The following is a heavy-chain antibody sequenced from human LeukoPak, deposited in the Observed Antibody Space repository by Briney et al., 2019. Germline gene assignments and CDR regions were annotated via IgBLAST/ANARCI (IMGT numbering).Heavy chain of an antibody. V-gene: IGHV3-30-3*01. CDR1: GFTFSSYA. J-gene: IGHJ4*02. D-gene: IGHD5-24*01. CDR2: ISYDGSNK. Sequence: GGSLRLSCAASGFTFSSYAMHWVRQVPGKGLEWVAVISYDGSNKYYADSVKGRFTISRDNSKNTLYLQMNSLRSEDTAVYYCARGASEMATPSNYWGQGTLVTVSS. CDR3: ARGASEMATPSNY.